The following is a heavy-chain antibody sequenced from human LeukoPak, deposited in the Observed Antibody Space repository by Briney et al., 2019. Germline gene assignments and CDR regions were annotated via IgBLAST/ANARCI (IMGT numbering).Heavy chain of an antibody. J-gene: IGHJ3*02. V-gene: IGHV1-46*03. Sequence: ASVKVPCKASGYTFTSYYMHWVRQAPGQGLEWMGIINPSGGSTSYAQKFQGRVTMTRDTPTSTVYMELSSLRSEDTAVYYCARALAYCGGDCYSVSTNDAFDIWGQGTMVTVSS. CDR3: ARALAYCGGDCYSVSTNDAFDI. CDR1: GYTFTSYY. CDR2: INPSGGST. D-gene: IGHD2-21*01.